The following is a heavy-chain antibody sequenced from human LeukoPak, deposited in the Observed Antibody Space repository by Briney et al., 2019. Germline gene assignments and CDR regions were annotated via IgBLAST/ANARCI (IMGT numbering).Heavy chain of an antibody. CDR1: GYTFTSYG. V-gene: IGHV1-18*01. CDR2: ISAYNGNT. J-gene: IGHJ2*01. D-gene: IGHD2-2*01. Sequence: GASVKVSCKASGYTFTSYGISWVRQAPGQGLEWMGWISAYNGNTNYAQKLQGRVTMTTDTSTSTAYMELRSLRSDDTAVYYCARDRWRVPAAILHWYFDLWGRGTLVTVSS. CDR3: ARDRWRVPAAILHWYFDL.